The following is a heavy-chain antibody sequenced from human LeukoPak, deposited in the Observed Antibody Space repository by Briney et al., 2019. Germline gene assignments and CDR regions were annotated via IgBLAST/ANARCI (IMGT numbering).Heavy chain of an antibody. CDR1: GGSFSGYY. J-gene: IGHJ4*02. CDR3: ARDGRAFDY. Sequence: ASETLSLTCAVYGGSFSGYYCSWIRQPPGKGLEWVGEINHSGNTTYNPSLKSRVTISIDTSKNPFSLKLTSVTAADTAVYYCARDGRAFDYWGQGTLVTVSS. V-gene: IGHV4-34*01. CDR2: INHSGNT. D-gene: IGHD2-8*01.